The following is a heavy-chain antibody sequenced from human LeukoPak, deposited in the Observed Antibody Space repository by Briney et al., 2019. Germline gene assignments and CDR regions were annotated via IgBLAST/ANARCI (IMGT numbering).Heavy chain of an antibody. V-gene: IGHV4-59*08. CDR3: ARHIAVSYDAFDL. CDR1: GGSFSGYY. D-gene: IGHD6-19*01. Sequence: SETLSLTCAVYGGSFSGYYWSWIRQPPGKGLEWIGYVFYSGRTLYNPSLKSRVTTSVDTSKTQFSLKLTSVTAADTAVYYCARHIAVSYDAFDLWGRGTMVTVSS. J-gene: IGHJ3*01. CDR2: VFYSGRT.